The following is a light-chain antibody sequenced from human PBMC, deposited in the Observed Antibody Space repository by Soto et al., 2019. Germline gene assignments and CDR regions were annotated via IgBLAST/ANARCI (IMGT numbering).Light chain of an antibody. CDR3: QQYANSPLT. J-gene: IGKJ3*01. CDR2: GAS. Sequence: EIVLTQSPGTLSLSPGEGATLSCRASQSVSSTYLAWYQQKPGQAPRLLMYGASSRATGIPDRFSGSGSGTDFTLTISRLEPEDFAVYYCQQYANSPLTFGPGTKVDIK. V-gene: IGKV3-20*01. CDR1: QSVSSTY.